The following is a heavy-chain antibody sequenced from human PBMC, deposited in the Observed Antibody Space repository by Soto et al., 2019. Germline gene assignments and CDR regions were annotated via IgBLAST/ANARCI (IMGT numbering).Heavy chain of an antibody. Sequence: LSLTCTVSGGSISSSSYYWGWIRQPPGKGLEWIGSIYYSGSTYYNPSLKSRVTISVDTSKNQFSLKLSSVTAADTAVYYCARPNTVTTYNPYYFDYWGQGTLVTVSS. V-gene: IGHV4-39*01. CDR1: GGSISSSSYY. CDR3: ARPNTVTTYNPYYFDY. D-gene: IGHD4-17*01. J-gene: IGHJ4*02. CDR2: IYYSGST.